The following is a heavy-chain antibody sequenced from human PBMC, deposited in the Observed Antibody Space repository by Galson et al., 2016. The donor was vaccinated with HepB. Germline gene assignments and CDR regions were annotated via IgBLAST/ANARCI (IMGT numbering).Heavy chain of an antibody. V-gene: IGHV3-23*01. CDR2: IRAGSELI. CDR3: AKGQGTLTTVDS. D-gene: IGHD1-14*01. CDR1: GFSFSSHV. Sequence: RLSCAASGFSFSSHVMSWVRQAPGKVLEWLSTIRAGSELIEYADPVKGRFTIPRDNSNTTLYLQMNRLRVEDTAVYYCAKGQGTLTTVDSWGQGTLVTVPS. J-gene: IGHJ4*02.